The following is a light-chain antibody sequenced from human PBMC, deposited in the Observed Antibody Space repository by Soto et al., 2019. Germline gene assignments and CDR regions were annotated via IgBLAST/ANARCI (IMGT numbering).Light chain of an antibody. CDR2: GTS. CDR3: QQYGSSPPYT. CDR1: QSVSSSF. J-gene: IGKJ2*01. Sequence: EIVLTQSPGTLSLSLGERATLSCRASQSVSSSFLAWFQQKPGQAPRLLIYGTSNRATGIPDRFSGSGSGTDFTLTITRLEPEDFAVYYCQQYGSSPPYTFGQGTKLEIK. V-gene: IGKV3-20*01.